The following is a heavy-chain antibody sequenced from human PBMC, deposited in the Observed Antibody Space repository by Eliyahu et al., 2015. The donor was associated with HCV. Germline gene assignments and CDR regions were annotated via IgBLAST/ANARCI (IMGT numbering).Heavy chain of an antibody. J-gene: IGHJ6*02. V-gene: IGHV3-9*01. CDR3: AKGTYGDFYYYYGMDV. CDR2: ISWNSGSI. Sequence: EVQLVESGGGLVQPGRSLRLSCAASGFTFDDYAMHWVRQAPGKGLEWVSGISWNSGSIGYADSVKGRFTISRDNAKNSLYLQMNSLRAEDTALYYCAKGTYGDFYYYYGMDVWGQGTTVTVSS. CDR1: GFTFDDYA. D-gene: IGHD4-17*01.